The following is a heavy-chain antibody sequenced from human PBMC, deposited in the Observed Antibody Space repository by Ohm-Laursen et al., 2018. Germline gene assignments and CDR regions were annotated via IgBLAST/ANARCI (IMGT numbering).Heavy chain of an antibody. V-gene: IGHV4-59*01. D-gene: IGHD5-12*01. CDR2: IYYSGST. CDR3: ARSYEYYYYGMDV. Sequence: SETLSLTCTVSGGSISSYYWSWIRQPPGKGLEWIGYIYYSGSTNYNPSLKSRVTISVDTSKNQFSLKLRSVTAADTAVYYCARSYEYYYYGMDVWGQGTTVTVSS. CDR1: GGSISSYY. J-gene: IGHJ6*02.